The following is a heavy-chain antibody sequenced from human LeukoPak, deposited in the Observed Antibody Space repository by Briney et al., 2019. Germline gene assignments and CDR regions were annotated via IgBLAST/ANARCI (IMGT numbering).Heavy chain of an antibody. CDR1: GGSFSGYY. V-gene: IGHV4-34*01. D-gene: IGHD2-21*02. CDR2: INHSGST. Sequence: SETLSLTCAVYGGSFSGYYWSWIRQPPGKGLEWIGEINHSGSTNYNPSLKSRVTISVDTSKNQFSLKLSSVTAADTAVYYCARRLCGGDCSHAFDIWGQGTMVTVSS. J-gene: IGHJ3*02. CDR3: ARRLCGGDCSHAFDI.